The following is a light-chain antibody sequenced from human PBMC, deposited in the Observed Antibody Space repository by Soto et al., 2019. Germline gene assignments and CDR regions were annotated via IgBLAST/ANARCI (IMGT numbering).Light chain of an antibody. CDR1: QDIRNY. V-gene: IGKV1-27*01. Sequence: DIQMTQSPSSLSASVGDRVTITCRASQDIRNYLAWYQQRPGKVPTLLIYGASTLQSGVPSRFSGSGPGTDYMLTISSLQPDDVATYYCHSDSTAAFTFGPGTKVDIK. J-gene: IGKJ3*01. CDR2: GAS. CDR3: HSDSTAAFT.